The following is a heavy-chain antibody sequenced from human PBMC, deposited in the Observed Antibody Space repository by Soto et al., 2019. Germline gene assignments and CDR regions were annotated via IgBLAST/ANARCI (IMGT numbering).Heavy chain of an antibody. D-gene: IGHD6-19*01. CDR3: ASSETQYSSGYYYFDY. CDR1: GGTFSSYA. CDR2: IIPIFGTA. J-gene: IGHJ4*01. Sequence: SVKVSCKASGGTFSSYAISWVRQAPGQGLEWMGGIIPIFGTANYAQKFQGRVTITADKSTSTAYMELSSLRSEDTAVYYCASSETQYSSGYYYFDYWGHGTLVTVSS. V-gene: IGHV1-69*06.